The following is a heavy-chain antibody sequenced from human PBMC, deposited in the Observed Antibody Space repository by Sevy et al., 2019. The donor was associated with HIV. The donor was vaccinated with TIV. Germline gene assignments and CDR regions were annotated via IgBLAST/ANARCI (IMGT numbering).Heavy chain of an antibody. D-gene: IGHD6-13*01. CDR1: GFTFSSYW. CDR3: VRAIGAAWSY. V-gene: IGHV3-7*01. CDR2: IKEDGSVK. J-gene: IGHJ4*02. Sequence: GESLKISCEASGFTFSSYWMSWVRQAPGKGLEWVANIKEDGSVKYYVESGKGRFTISRDNAKNSVYLQMNSLRAEDAALYYCVRAIGAAWSYWGLGTLVTVSS.